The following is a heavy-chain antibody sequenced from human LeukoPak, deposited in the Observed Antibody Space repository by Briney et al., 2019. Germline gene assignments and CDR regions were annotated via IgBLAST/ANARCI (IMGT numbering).Heavy chain of an antibody. J-gene: IGHJ4*02. CDR3: AKDLGGRTGYSGY. D-gene: IGHD5-12*01. Sequence: GRSLGLSCAASGFTFSSYAMSWVRQAPGKGLEWVSAISGSGGSTYYADSVKGRFTISRDNSKNTLYLQMNSLRAEDTAVYYCAKDLGGRTGYSGYWGQGTLVTVSS. CDR1: GFTFSSYA. CDR2: ISGSGGST. V-gene: IGHV3-23*01.